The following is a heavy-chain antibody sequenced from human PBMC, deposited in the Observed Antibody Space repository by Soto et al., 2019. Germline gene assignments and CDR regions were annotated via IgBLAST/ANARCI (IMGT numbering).Heavy chain of an antibody. Sequence: HPGGSLRLSCAASGFTFSSYGMHWVRQAPGKGLEWVAVIWYDGSNKYYADSVKGRFTISRDNSKNTLYLQMNGLRAVDTAVYYCARWGATIGPVDYYYYGMDVWGQVTTVTVSS. CDR3: ARWGATIGPVDYYYYGMDV. CDR2: IWYDGSNK. J-gene: IGHJ6*02. V-gene: IGHV3-33*01. D-gene: IGHD5-12*01. CDR1: GFTFSSYG.